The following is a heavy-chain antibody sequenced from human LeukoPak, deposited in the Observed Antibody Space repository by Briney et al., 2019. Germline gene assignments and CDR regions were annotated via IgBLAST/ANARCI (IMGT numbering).Heavy chain of an antibody. CDR2: INPSGGST. CDR1: GYTFTSYY. J-gene: IGHJ5*02. Sequence: ASVKVSCKASGYTFTSYYMHWVRQAPGQGLEWMGMINPSGGSTSYAQKFQGRVTMTRDTSTSTVYMELSSLRSEDTAVYYCARDLAIAAADDNWFDPWGQGTLVTVSS. V-gene: IGHV1-46*01. D-gene: IGHD6-13*01. CDR3: ARDLAIAAADDNWFDP.